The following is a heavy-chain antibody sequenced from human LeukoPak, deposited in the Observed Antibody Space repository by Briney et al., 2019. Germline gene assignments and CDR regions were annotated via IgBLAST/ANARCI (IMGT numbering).Heavy chain of an antibody. J-gene: IGHJ4*02. CDR1: GFTFSSYE. CDR3: ARDNDYGDYLVY. Sequence: PGGSLRLSCAASGFTFSSYEMNWVRQAPGKGLEWVSYISSSGSTIYYADSVKGRFTISRDNAKNSLYLQMNSLRAEDTVVYYCARDNDYGDYLVYWGQGTLVTVSS. V-gene: IGHV3-48*03. CDR2: ISSSGSTI. D-gene: IGHD4-17*01.